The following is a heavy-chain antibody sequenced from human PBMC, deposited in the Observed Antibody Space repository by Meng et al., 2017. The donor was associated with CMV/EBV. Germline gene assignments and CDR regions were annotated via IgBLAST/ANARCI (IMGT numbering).Heavy chain of an antibody. CDR1: GGSISSGDYY. CDR3: ARDNRRGGVDY. Sequence: HVQLQESGPGLVNPSQTLSLTCTVSGGSISSGDYYWGWIRQPPGKGLEWIGYIYYSGSTYYNPSLKSRVTISVDTSKNQFSLKLSSVTAADTAVYYCARDNRRGGVDYWGQGTLVTVSS. V-gene: IGHV4-30-4*08. D-gene: IGHD3-3*01. CDR2: IYYSGST. J-gene: IGHJ4*02.